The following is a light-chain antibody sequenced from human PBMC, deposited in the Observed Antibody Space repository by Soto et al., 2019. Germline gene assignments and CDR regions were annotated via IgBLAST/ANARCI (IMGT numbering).Light chain of an antibody. V-gene: IGKV1-5*01. J-gene: IGKJ2*01. CDR1: QSISSR. Sequence: DIQMTQSPSTLSASVGDRVTITCRASQSISSRLAWYQKKPGKAPKLLIYDALNLESGVPSRYSGSGSGTEFTLSIVSLQPDDFATYYYQQYDTYFRYTFGQGTKLESK. CDR2: DAL. CDR3: QQYDTYFRYT.